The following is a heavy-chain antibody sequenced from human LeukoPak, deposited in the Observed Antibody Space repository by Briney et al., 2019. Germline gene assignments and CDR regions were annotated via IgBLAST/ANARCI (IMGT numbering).Heavy chain of an antibody. Sequence: GSLRLSCAASGFTLSSYGMHWVRQAPGQGLEWVSYISGSGRTIYYADSVKGRFTISRDNAKNSLYLQMNSLRAEDTAVYYCARVGYSYGFDYWGQGTLVTVSS. V-gene: IGHV3-48*04. J-gene: IGHJ4*02. CDR3: ARVGYSYGFDY. CDR1: GFTLSSYG. CDR2: ISGSGRTI. D-gene: IGHD5-18*01.